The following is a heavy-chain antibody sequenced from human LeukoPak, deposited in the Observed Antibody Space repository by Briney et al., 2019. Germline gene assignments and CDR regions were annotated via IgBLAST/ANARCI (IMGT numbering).Heavy chain of an antibody. V-gene: IGHV3-23*01. CDR1: GFTFSSYA. CDR2: ISGSGGST. CDR3: ARDHYGSGSFGWFDP. J-gene: IGHJ5*02. D-gene: IGHD3-10*01. Sequence: GGSLRLSCAASGFTFSSYAMSWVRQAPGKGLEWVSAISGSGGSTYYADSVKGRFTISRDNSKNTLYLQMNSLRAEDTAVYYCARDHYGSGSFGWFDPWGQGTLVTVSS.